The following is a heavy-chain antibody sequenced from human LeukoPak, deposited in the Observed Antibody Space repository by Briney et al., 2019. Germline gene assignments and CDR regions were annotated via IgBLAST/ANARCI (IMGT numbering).Heavy chain of an antibody. CDR1: GGSISSDGYS. J-gene: IGHJ4*02. CDR3: ARDRYGDHTYFDY. Sequence: SETLFLTCAVSGGSISSDGYSWSWIRQPPGKGLEWIGYIYHSGSTYYNPSLKSRVTISVDRSKNQFSLKLNSVTAADTAVYYCARDRYGDHTYFDYWGQGTLVTVSS. V-gene: IGHV4-30-2*01. D-gene: IGHD4-17*01. CDR2: IYHSGST.